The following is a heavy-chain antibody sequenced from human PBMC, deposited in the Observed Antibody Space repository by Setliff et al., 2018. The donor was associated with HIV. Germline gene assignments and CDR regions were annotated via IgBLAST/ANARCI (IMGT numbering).Heavy chain of an antibody. V-gene: IGHV4-39*07. D-gene: IGHD3-16*01. CDR2: MYYSGST. J-gene: IGHJ5*02. CDR1: GGSISSSSYY. CDR3: ARNSLRFGELSNWFDP. Sequence: LSLTCTVSGGSISSSSYYWGWIRQPPGKGLEWIGSMYYSGSTYYNPSLKSRVTISLDTSKNQFSLKLRSVTAADTAVYYCARNSLRFGELSNWFDPWGQGTLVTVSS.